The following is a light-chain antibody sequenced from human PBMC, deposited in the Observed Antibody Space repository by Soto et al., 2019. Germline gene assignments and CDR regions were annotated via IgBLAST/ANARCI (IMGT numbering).Light chain of an antibody. CDR3: QQRSNWPLT. J-gene: IGKJ4*01. Sequence: IVFTQSPATLSFSPGERATLSCRAGQSVSSNLAWYQQKPGQAPRLLIYDASNRATGIPARFSGSGSGTVFTLTISSLEPEDFAVYYCQQRSNWPLTFGGGTKVDIK. CDR2: DAS. CDR1: QSVSSN. V-gene: IGKV3-11*01.